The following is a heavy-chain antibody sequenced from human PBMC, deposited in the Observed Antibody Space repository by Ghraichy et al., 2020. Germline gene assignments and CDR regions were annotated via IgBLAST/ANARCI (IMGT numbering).Heavy chain of an antibody. Sequence: GGSLRLSCAASGFTFEDYTMHWVRQAPGKGLEWVSLISWDGGDKYYADSVKGRFTISRDNNKGSLYLQVNSLRIEDTALYFCATGGGMSLDYWGQGTLVTVSS. CDR3: ATGGGMSLDY. CDR1: GFTFEDYT. D-gene: IGHD1-26*01. V-gene: IGHV3-43*01. CDR2: ISWDGGDK. J-gene: IGHJ4*02.